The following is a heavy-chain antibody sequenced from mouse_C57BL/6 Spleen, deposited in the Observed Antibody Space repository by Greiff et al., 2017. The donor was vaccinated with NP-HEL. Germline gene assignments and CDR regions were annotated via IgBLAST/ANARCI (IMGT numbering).Heavy chain of an antibody. CDR3: ARMRDYAMDY. V-gene: IGHV2-2*01. Sequence: QVQLKQSGPGLVQPSQSLSITCTVSGFSLTSYGVHWVRQSPGKGLEWLGVIWSGGSTDYNAAFISRLSISKDNSKSQVFFKMNSLQADDTAIYYCARMRDYAMDYWGQGTSVTVSS. CDR1: GFSLTSYG. J-gene: IGHJ4*01. CDR2: IWSGGST.